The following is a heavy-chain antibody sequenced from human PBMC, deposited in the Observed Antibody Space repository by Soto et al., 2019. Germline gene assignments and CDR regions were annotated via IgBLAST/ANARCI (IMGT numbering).Heavy chain of an antibody. CDR1: GFTFSSYA. J-gene: IGHJ5*02. Sequence: EVQLLESGGGLVQPGGSLRLSCAASGFTFSSYAMSWVRQAPGKGLEWVSAISGSGGSTYYADSVKGRFTITRDNSKNTLYLQMKRLRGGDTAVYYCANYRFDPRGQGTLVTVSS. V-gene: IGHV3-23*01. CDR2: ISGSGGST. CDR3: ANYRFDP. D-gene: IGHD3-10*01.